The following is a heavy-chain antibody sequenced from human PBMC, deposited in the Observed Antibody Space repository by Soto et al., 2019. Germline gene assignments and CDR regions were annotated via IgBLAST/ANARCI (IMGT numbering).Heavy chain of an antibody. CDR1: GFTFSTHG. Sequence: PGGSLRLSCAASGFTFSTHGMHWVRQAPGQGLEWVAAISYNGTLKYYVDSVKGRFTISRDNSKNTLYLQMNSLRAEDTAVYYCARDPTGQYFDYWGQGTLVTVSS. CDR3: ARDPTGQYFDY. CDR2: ISYNGTLK. J-gene: IGHJ4*02. V-gene: IGHV3-30*03.